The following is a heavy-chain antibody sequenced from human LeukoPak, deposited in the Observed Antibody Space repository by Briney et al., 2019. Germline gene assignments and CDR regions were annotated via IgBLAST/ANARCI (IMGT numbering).Heavy chain of an antibody. J-gene: IGHJ4*02. CDR3: ARVGAHIVGAAAYDY. Sequence: GGSLRLSCAASGFTFSSYGMHWVRQAPGKGLEWVAVIWYDGSNKYYADSVKGRFTISRDNSKNTLYLQMNSLRAEDTAVYYCARVGAHIVGAAAYDYWGQGTLVTVSS. CDR2: IWYDGSNK. CDR1: GFTFSSYG. D-gene: IGHD1-26*01. V-gene: IGHV3-33*01.